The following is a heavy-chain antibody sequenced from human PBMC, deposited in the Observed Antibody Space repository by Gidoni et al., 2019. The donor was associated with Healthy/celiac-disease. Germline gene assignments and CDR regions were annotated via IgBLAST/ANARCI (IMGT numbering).Heavy chain of an antibody. D-gene: IGHD6-6*01. CDR3: AKDGQLAAYYFDY. V-gene: IGHV3-9*01. Sequence: EVQLVESGGGLVQPGRSLRLSCAASGFTFDDYAMHWVRQAPGKGLEWVSGISWNSGSIGYADSVNGRFTISRDNAKNSLYLQMNSLRAEDTALYYCAKDGQLAAYYFDYWGQGTLVTVSS. CDR2: ISWNSGSI. J-gene: IGHJ4*02. CDR1: GFTFDDYA.